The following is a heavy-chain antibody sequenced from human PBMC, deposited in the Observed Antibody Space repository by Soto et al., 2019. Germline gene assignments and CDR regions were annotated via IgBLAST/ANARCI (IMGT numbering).Heavy chain of an antibody. J-gene: IGHJ3*02. Sequence: SQPLSLTCAISGDSVSSNSAAWNWIRQYPSRGLEWLGRTYYRSKWYNDYAVSVKSRITINPDTFKNQFSLQLNSVTPEDMVVYYCARGYSSGWSDAFDIWGQGTMVTVSS. V-gene: IGHV6-1*01. D-gene: IGHD6-19*01. CDR1: GDSVSSNSAA. CDR2: TYYRSKWYN. CDR3: ARGYSSGWSDAFDI.